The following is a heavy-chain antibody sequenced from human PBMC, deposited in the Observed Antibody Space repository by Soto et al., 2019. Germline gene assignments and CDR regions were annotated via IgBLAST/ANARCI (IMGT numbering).Heavy chain of an antibody. CDR3: ARGSYYGSGATVVAY. D-gene: IGHD3-10*01. CDR1: GGSISGYY. J-gene: IGHJ4*02. CDR2: IYYSGTT. V-gene: IGHV4-59*01. Sequence: QVQLQESGPGLVRPSETLSLTCTVSGGSISGYYWSWIRQPPGKGLEWIGYIYYSGTTSYNPSLNSRITMSVDTSKNQFSLRVYSVTAADTAVYYCARGSYYGSGATVVAYWGQGTLVTVSS.